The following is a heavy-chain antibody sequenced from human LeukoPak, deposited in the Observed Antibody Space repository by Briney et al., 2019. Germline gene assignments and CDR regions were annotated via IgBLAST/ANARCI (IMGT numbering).Heavy chain of an antibody. CDR1: GFTFSSYA. Sequence: GGSLRLSCAASGFTFSSYAMSWVRQAPGKGLEWASAISGSGGSTYYADSVKGRFTISRDNSKNTLYLQMNSLRAEDTAVYYCAKDRPVYSAGTGDFDYWGQGTLVTVSS. CDR3: AKDRPVYSAGTGDFDY. D-gene: IGHD6-13*01. V-gene: IGHV3-23*01. CDR2: ISGSGGST. J-gene: IGHJ4*02.